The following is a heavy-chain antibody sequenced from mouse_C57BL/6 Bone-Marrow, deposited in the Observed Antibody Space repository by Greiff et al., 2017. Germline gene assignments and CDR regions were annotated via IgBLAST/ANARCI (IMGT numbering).Heavy chain of an antibody. CDR3: ARRDYSNYGDY. J-gene: IGHJ2*01. Sequence: QVQLKQPGAELVKPGASVKMSCKASGYTFTSYWITWVKQRPGQGLEWIGDIYPGSGSTNYNEKFKSKATLTVDTSSSTAYMQRSSLTSEDSAVYYCARRDYSNYGDYWGQGTTLTVSS. CDR1: GYTFTSYW. V-gene: IGHV1-55*01. CDR2: IYPGSGST. D-gene: IGHD2-5*01.